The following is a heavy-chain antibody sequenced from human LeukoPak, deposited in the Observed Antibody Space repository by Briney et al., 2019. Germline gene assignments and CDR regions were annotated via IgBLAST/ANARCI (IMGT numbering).Heavy chain of an antibody. CDR3: ARDWATGDLLNY. V-gene: IGHV1-69*01. CDR1: GGTFSSYA. Sequence: SVKVSCKASGGTFSSYAISWVRQAPGQGLEWMGGIIPIFGTANYAQKFQGRVTITADESTSTAYMELSSLRSEDTAVYYCARDWATGDLLNYWGQGTLVTVSS. CDR2: IIPIFGTA. D-gene: IGHD7-27*01. J-gene: IGHJ4*02.